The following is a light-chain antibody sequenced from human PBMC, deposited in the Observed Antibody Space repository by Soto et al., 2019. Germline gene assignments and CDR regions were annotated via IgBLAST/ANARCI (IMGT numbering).Light chain of an antibody. V-gene: IGKV1-39*01. CDR2: AAS. CDR1: ESIRNY. Sequence: DIQMTQSPSSLSASVGDRVTISCRASESIRNYLNWYQQKPGKAPKLLIYAASTLQSGIPSRFSGSGSGTDFIFTITSLQPEDFATYFCQQSYSTPITFGQGTRLEIK. CDR3: QQSYSTPIT. J-gene: IGKJ5*01.